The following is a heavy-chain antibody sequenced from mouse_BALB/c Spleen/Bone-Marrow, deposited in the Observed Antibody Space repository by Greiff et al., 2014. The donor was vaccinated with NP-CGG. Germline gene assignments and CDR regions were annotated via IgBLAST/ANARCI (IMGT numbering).Heavy chain of an antibody. CDR2: LNPSNGHT. D-gene: IGHD2-4*01. CDR1: GYTFTRCW. V-gene: IGHV1S81*02. Sequence: VKLVESGAELLKPGTSVKLSCKASGYTFTRCWMHWVKQRPGQGLEWIGELNPSNGHTNYNGKFKNKATVTVDKSSSTAYMQLSSLTSEDSAVYYCARMITTRGFDYWGQGTTLTVSS. CDR3: ARMITTRGFDY. J-gene: IGHJ2*01.